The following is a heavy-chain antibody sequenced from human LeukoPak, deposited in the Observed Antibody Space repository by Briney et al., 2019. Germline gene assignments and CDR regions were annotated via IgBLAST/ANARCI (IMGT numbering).Heavy chain of an antibody. CDR2: INHSGST. D-gene: IGHD3-16*02. CDR1: GGSISSYY. V-gene: IGHV4-34*01. CDR3: ARVGSYDYVWGSYRYDYYYGMDV. J-gene: IGHJ6*02. Sequence: SETLSLTCTVSGGSISSYYWSWIRQPPGKGLEWIGEINHSGSTNYNPSLKSRVTISVDTSKNQFSLKLSSVTAADTAVYYCARVGSYDYVWGSYRYDYYYGMDVWGQGTTVTVSS.